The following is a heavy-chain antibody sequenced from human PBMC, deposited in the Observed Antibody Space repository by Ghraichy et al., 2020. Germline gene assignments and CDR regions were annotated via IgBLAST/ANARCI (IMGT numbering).Heavy chain of an antibody. CDR2: ISGDGVYI. D-gene: IGHD2-8*02. V-gene: IGHV3-23*01. J-gene: IGHJ5*01. Sequence: GGSLRLSCVASGFTFSNFAMTWVRQAPGKGLEWVSAISGDGVYIYYADSVKGRFTISRDNSKDILYLRMNSLRDEDTALYYFAKNRQTGSAAYDSWGLGSLVTVSS. CDR3: AKNRQTGSAAYDS. CDR1: GFTFSNFA.